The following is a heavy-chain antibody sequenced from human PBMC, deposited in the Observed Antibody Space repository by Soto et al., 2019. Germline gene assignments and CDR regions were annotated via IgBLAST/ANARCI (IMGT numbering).Heavy chain of an antibody. CDR1: GFSLSNARMG. CDR2: IFSNDEK. CDR3: ARILYDILTGYPITWFDP. Sequence: SAPTLVNPTETLTLTCTVSGFSLSNARMGVSWIRQPPGKALEWLAHIFSNDEKSYSTSLKSRLTISKDTSKSQVVLTMTNMDPVDTATYYCARILYDILTGYPITWFDPCGEGTLVTVSS. D-gene: IGHD3-9*01. J-gene: IGHJ5*02. V-gene: IGHV2-26*01.